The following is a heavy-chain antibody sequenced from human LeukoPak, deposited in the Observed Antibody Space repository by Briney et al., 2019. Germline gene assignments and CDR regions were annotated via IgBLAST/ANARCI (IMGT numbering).Heavy chain of an antibody. CDR1: RFTFSNYA. J-gene: IGHJ4*02. D-gene: IGHD5-12*01. CDR2: IWYDGSNK. Sequence: GGSLRLSCAASRFTFSNYAMHWVRQAPGKGLEWVAIIWYDGSNKYYADSVKDRFTISRDNAKNSLYLQMNRLGDEDTAVYYCVSGNYYFDDWGQGTLVTVSS. CDR3: VSGNYYFDD. V-gene: IGHV3-33*03.